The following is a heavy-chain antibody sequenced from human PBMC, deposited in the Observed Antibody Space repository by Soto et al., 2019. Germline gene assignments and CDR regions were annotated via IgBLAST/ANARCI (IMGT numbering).Heavy chain of an antibody. CDR2: ISSSSGPI. Sequence: EVQLVEFGGGLVQPGGSLRLSCAASGFTFSSYSMNWVRQAPGKGLEWVSYISSSSGPIYYADSVKGRFTISRDNAKNSLYLQMNSLRAEDKAVYYCARGWLGGVASIRGDYWGQGTLVTVSS. CDR3: ARGWLGGVASIRGDY. CDR1: GFTFSSYS. J-gene: IGHJ4*02. D-gene: IGHD5-12*01. V-gene: IGHV3-48*01.